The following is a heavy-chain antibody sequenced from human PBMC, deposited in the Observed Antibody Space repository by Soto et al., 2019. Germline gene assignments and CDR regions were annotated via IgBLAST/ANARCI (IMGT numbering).Heavy chain of an antibody. J-gene: IGHJ6*02. CDR3: ARGPEYSSSWYFYYGMDV. D-gene: IGHD6-13*01. Sequence: SETLSLTCTVSGGSISSYYWSWIRQPPGKGLEWIGYIYYSGSTNYNPSLKSRVTISVDTSKNQFSLKLSSVTAADTAVYYCARGPEYSSSWYFYYGMDVWGQGTTVTVSS. CDR2: IYYSGST. V-gene: IGHV4-59*01. CDR1: GGSISSYY.